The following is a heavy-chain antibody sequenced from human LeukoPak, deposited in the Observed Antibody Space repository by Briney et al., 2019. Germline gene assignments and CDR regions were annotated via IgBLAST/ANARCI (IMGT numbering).Heavy chain of an antibody. CDR1: GFTVSSNY. Sequence: GGSLRLSCAASGFTVSSNYMSWVRQAPGKGLEWVSVIYSGGSTYYADSVKGRFTISRDNSKNTLYLQMNSLRAEDTAVYYCARDEGHYDFGSASRDYYYRMDVWGQGTTVTVSS. J-gene: IGHJ6*02. V-gene: IGHV3-53*01. CDR3: ARDEGHYDFGSASRDYYYRMDV. D-gene: IGHD3-3*01. CDR2: IYSGGST.